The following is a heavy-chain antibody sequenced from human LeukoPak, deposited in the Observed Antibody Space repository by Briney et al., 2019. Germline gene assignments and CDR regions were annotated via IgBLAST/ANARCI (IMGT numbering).Heavy chain of an antibody. CDR1: VYTFTSYY. V-gene: IGHV1-46*01. D-gene: IGHD3-22*01. CDR3: ARVDSSGYYYFDY. J-gene: IGHJ4*02. Sequence: ASVNVSLKASVYTFTSYYMHWVRQAPAQGLELMGIINPSGGSTSYAQKFQGRVTMTRDTSTSTVYMELSSLRSEEAAVYYCARVDSSGYYYFDYWGQGTLVTVSS. CDR2: INPSGGST.